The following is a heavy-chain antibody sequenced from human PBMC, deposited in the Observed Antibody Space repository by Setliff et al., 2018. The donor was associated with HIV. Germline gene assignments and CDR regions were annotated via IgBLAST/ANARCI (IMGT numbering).Heavy chain of an antibody. CDR3: ARHARSITMTTDWYFDL. Sequence: PSETLSLTCTVSGGSITNYYWSWIRQPPGKGPEWIGFIYYSGSTNYNPSLKSRVTISVDTSKHQFSLKLSSVTAADTAVYYCARHARSITMTTDWYFDLWGRGTLVTVSS. CDR1: GGSITNYY. J-gene: IGHJ2*01. V-gene: IGHV4-59*08. CDR2: IYYSGST. D-gene: IGHD3-22*01.